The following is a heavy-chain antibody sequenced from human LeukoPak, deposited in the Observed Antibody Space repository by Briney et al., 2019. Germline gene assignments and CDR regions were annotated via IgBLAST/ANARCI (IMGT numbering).Heavy chain of an antibody. Sequence: SVKVSCKASGGTFSSYAISGVRQAPGQGLEWMGGIIPIFGTANYAQKFQGRVTITTDESTSTAYMELSSLRSEDTAVYYCARDTGAYCGGDCYQGYFDYWGQGTLATVSS. CDR3: ARDTGAYCGGDCYQGYFDY. V-gene: IGHV1-69*05. CDR2: IIPIFGTA. J-gene: IGHJ4*02. D-gene: IGHD2-21*02. CDR1: GGTFSSYA.